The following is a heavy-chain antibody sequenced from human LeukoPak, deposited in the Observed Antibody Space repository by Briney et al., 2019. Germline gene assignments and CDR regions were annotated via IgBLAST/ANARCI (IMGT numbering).Heavy chain of an antibody. CDR3: ATTTVTTSAGFDY. CDR1: GGSISSSSYY. J-gene: IGHJ4*02. D-gene: IGHD4-17*01. CDR2: IYYSGST. V-gene: IGHV4-61*05. Sequence: PSETLSLTCTVSGGSISSSSYYWGWIRQPPGKGLEWIGYIYYSGSTNYNPSLKSRVTISVDTSKNQFSLKLSSVTAADTAVYYCATTTVTTSAGFDYWGQGTLVTVSS.